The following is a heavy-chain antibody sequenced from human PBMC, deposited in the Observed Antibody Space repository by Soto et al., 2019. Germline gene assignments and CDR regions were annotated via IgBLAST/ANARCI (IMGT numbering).Heavy chain of an antibody. CDR1: GFTFSSYW. Sequence: PGGSLRLSCAASGFTFSSYWMSWVRQAPGKGLEWVANIKQDGSEKYYVDYVKGRFTISRDNAKNSLYMQMNSLRAEDTAVYYCARFYYDSSGYLPSPYYYYYGMDVWGQGTTVTVSS. D-gene: IGHD3-22*01. J-gene: IGHJ6*02. CDR2: IKQDGSEK. V-gene: IGHV3-7*04. CDR3: ARFYYDSSGYLPSPYYYYYGMDV.